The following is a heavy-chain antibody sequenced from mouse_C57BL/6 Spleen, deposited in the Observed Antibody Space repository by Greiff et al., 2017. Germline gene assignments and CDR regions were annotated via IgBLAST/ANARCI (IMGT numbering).Heavy chain of an antibody. CDR1: GYTFTSYW. D-gene: IGHD2-5*01. Sequence: VQLQQPGAELVRPGSSVKLSCKASGYTFTSYWMDWVKQRPGQGLEWIGNIYPSDSETHYNQKFKDKATLTVDKSSSTAYMQLSSLTSEDSAVYYGARVGHSNYVGYFDYWGQGTTLTVSS. CDR2: IYPSDSET. J-gene: IGHJ2*01. V-gene: IGHV1-61*01. CDR3: ARVGHSNYVGYFDY.